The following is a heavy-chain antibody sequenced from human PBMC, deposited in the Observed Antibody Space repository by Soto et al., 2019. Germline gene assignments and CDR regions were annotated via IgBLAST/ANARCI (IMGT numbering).Heavy chain of an antibody. CDR1: GFTVSNFA. CDR3: ARGGAVASSWYFDL. V-gene: IGHV3-30*04. CDR2: ISYNGINI. D-gene: IGHD6-19*01. J-gene: IGHJ2*01. Sequence: QVQVVESGGGVVQPGRSLRLSCAASGFTVSNFAFHWVRQAPGKGLEWVTAISYNGINIYYADSVKGRFTISRDNSKNTLFLQMNSLRAEDTARYYCARGGAVASSWYFDLWGRGTLVTVSS.